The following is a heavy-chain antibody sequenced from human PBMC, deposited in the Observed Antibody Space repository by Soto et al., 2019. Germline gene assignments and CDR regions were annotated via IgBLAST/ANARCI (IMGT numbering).Heavy chain of an antibody. J-gene: IGHJ4*02. D-gene: IGHD3-16*01. V-gene: IGHV1-69*06. Sequence: SVKVSCKASGGMFDTYAISWVRQAPGQGLEWMGGVIPMFLKPSYAQKFQGRVTITADKSTNTVYMEMNSLMSEDTAVYYCVRGGGEMANPPPYLYWGQGTQVTVSS. CDR2: VIPMFLKP. CDR1: GGMFDTYA. CDR3: VRGGGEMANPPPYLY.